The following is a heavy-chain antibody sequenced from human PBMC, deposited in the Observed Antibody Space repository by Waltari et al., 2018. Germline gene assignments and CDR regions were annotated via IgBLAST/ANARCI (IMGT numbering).Heavy chain of an antibody. CDR3: AKPFYNWDDPLHS. J-gene: IGHJ1*01. V-gene: IGHV3-23*01. CDR1: GFTSLTHA. CDR2: ISVSDAT. D-gene: IGHD1-20*01. Sequence: EVQLLESGGGLVQPGGSLRLSCQASGFTSLTHAINWVRQAPGKELEWVSSISVSDATYYADSVKGRFTVSRDYSDNTIHLQMDSLRADDTAVYFCAKPFYNWDDPLHSWGQGAPVTVSS.